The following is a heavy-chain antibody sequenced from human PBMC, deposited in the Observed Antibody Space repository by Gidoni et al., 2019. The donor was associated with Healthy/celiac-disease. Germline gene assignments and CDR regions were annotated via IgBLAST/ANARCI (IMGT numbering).Heavy chain of an antibody. CDR3: AKGWKGYYDSSGYYLSYYFDY. D-gene: IGHD3-22*01. J-gene: IGHJ4*02. Sequence: EVQLVESGGGLVQPGRSLRLSCAASGFTFDDYAMHWVRQAPGKGLEWVSGISWNSGSIGYADSVKGRFTISRDNAKNSLYLQMNSLRAEDTALYYCAKGWKGYYDSSGYYLSYYFDYWGQGTLVTVSS. CDR1: GFTFDDYA. V-gene: IGHV3-9*01. CDR2: ISWNSGSI.